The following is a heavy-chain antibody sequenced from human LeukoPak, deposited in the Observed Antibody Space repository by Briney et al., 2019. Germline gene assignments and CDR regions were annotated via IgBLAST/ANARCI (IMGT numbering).Heavy chain of an antibody. CDR2: IRYDGSNK. Sequence: PGGSLRLSCAASGFTFSSYGMHWVRQAPGKGLEWVAFIRYDGSNKYYADSVKGRFTISRDNSKNTLYLQMNGLRAEDTAVYYCAKEGVQLGGLWGYFDYWGQGTLVTVSS. D-gene: IGHD6-13*01. CDR1: GFTFSSYG. CDR3: AKEGVQLGGLWGYFDY. J-gene: IGHJ4*02. V-gene: IGHV3-30*02.